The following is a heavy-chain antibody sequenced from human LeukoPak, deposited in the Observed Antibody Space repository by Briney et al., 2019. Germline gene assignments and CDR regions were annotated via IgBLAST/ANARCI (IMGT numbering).Heavy chain of an antibody. CDR3: AKDERPDAKWSIDY. D-gene: IGHD1-14*01. Sequence: GGSLRLSCAASGFTFSTYTMNWVRQAPGKRLEWVSAIIGKSNTPYYADSVKGRFTISRDDSKNTVWLHMNSLRAEDTAVYYCAKDERPDAKWSIDYWGQGTLVTVSS. J-gene: IGHJ4*02. CDR2: IIGKSNTP. CDR1: GFTFSTYT. V-gene: IGHV3-23*01.